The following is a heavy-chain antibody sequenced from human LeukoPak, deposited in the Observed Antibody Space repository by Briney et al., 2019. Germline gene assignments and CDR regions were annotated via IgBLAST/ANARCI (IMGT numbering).Heavy chain of an antibody. J-gene: IGHJ6*02. D-gene: IGHD6-13*01. CDR3: ARALHFSIAAARGDEGFGMDV. CDR1: GGFISSYY. Sequence: SETLSLTCTVSGGFISSYYWSWIRQPAGKGLEWIGRIYTSGSTNYNPSLKSRVTMSVDTSKNQFSLKLSSVTAADTAVYYCARALHFSIAAARGDEGFGMDVWGQGTTVTVSS. CDR2: IYTSGST. V-gene: IGHV4-4*07.